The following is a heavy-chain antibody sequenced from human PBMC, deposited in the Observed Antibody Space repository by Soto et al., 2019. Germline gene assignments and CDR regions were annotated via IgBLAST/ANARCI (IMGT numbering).Heavy chain of an antibody. D-gene: IGHD2-2*01. J-gene: IGHJ6*02. CDR2: IIPIVGTG. CDR1: GGSFSSYA. V-gene: IGHV1-69*13. CDR3: ARGIVVVPAALQGDYYCYYGMDV. Sequence: SVKFSCKASGGSFSSYAISWVRQAPGQGLEWMGGIIPIVGTGNYAQNFQGRVTITADESTSTAYMELSSLRSEDTAMYYCARGIVVVPAALQGDYYCYYGMDVWGQGTTVSVSS.